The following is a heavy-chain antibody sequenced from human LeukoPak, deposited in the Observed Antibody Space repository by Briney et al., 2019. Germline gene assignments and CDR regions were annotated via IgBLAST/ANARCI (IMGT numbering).Heavy chain of an antibody. D-gene: IGHD2-2*01. J-gene: IGHJ4*02. Sequence: GGSLRLSCAASGFSFSSYWMTWVRQAPGKGLEWVANIKQDGSQKYYVDSVKGRFTISGDNAKNSLYLQMNSLRAEDTAVYYCVSTGSQLDYWGQGTLVTVSS. CDR2: IKQDGSQK. CDR3: VSTGSQLDY. V-gene: IGHV3-7*01. CDR1: GFSFSSYW.